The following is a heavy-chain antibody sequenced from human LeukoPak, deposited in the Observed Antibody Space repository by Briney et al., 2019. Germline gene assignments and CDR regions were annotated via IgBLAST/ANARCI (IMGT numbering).Heavy chain of an antibody. Sequence: PGGSLRLSCAASGFTFSSNYMSWVRQAPGKGLEWVSAIYSGGSTYYADSVKGRFTISRDNSKKTLYLQMNSLRAEDTAVYYCARAPAIDYYDSSGYLGFDYWGQGTLVTVSS. D-gene: IGHD3-22*01. CDR3: ARAPAIDYYDSSGYLGFDY. CDR1: GFTFSSNY. V-gene: IGHV3-66*01. CDR2: IYSGGST. J-gene: IGHJ4*02.